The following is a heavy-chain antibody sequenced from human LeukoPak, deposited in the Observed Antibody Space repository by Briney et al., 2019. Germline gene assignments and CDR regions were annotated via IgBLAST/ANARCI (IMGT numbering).Heavy chain of an antibody. CDR2: ISYDGSNK. V-gene: IGHV3-30*04. J-gene: IGHJ6*02. D-gene: IGHD3-10*02. Sequence: GRSLRLSCAASGFTFSSYAMHWVRQAPGKGLEWVAVISYDGSNKYYADSVKGRFTISRDNSKNTLYLQMNSLRAEDTAVYYCARGVFGESYYGMDVWGQGTTVTVSS. CDR1: GFTFSSYA. CDR3: ARGVFGESYYGMDV.